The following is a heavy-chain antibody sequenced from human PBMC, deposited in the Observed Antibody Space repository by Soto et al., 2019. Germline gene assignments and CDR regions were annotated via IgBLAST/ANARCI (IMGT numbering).Heavy chain of an antibody. CDR1: GGTFSSYA. J-gene: IGHJ5*02. CDR3: ARSPRGIAAAGTGWFDP. D-gene: IGHD6-13*01. Sequence: QVQLVQSGAEVKKPGSSVKVSCTASGGTFSSYAISWVRQAPGQGLEWMGGIIPIFGTANYAQKFQGRVTITADESTSTAYMELSSLRSEDTAVYYCARSPRGIAAAGTGWFDPWGQGTLVTVSS. CDR2: IIPIFGTA. V-gene: IGHV1-69*01.